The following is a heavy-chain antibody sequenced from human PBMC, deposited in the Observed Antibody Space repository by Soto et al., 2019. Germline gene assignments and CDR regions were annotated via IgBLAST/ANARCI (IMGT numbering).Heavy chain of an antibody. CDR2: ISAYNGNT. Sequence: VKVSCKASGYTFTSYGISWVRQAPGQGLEWMGWISAYNGNTNYAQKLQGRVTMTTDTSTSTAYMELRSLRSDDTAVYYCARDTAAAGTREIDYYYYGMDVWGQGTTVTVSS. V-gene: IGHV1-18*04. J-gene: IGHJ6*02. CDR1: GYTFTSYG. D-gene: IGHD6-13*01. CDR3: ARDTAAAGTREIDYYYYGMDV.